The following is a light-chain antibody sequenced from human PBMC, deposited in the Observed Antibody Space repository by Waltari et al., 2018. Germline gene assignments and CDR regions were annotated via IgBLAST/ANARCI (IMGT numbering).Light chain of an antibody. V-gene: IGLV2-23*01. J-gene: IGLJ2*01. CDR1: SSAVSGYHP. CDR2: AGT. CDR3: SSYARSDISVL. Sequence: QSALTHPAPVSGSPGQSITISSTEASSAVSGYHPVSSYRQFPTQAPQLIIYAGTRRPSGISSRFSASKSGNTASLTISGLQAEDEALYFCSSYARSDISVLFGGGTQLSVL.